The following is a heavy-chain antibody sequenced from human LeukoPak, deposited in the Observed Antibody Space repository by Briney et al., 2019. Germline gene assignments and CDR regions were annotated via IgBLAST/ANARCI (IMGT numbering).Heavy chain of an antibody. V-gene: IGHV4-61*01. CDR1: GGSVSSGSYY. D-gene: IGHD2-15*01. CDR2: IYYSGST. CDR3: ARVVGYCSGGSCYPRYYFDY. Sequence: PSETLSLTCTVSGGSVSSGSYYWSWIRQPPGKGLEWIGYIYYSGSTDYNPSLKSRVTISADTSKNQFSLKLSSVTAADTAVYYCARVVGYCSGGSCYPRYYFDYWGQGTLVTVSS. J-gene: IGHJ4*02.